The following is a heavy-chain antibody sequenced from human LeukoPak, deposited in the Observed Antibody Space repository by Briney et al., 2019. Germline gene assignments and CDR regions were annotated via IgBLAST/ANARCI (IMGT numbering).Heavy chain of an antibody. Sequence: GASVKVSCKASGYTFTSYDMNWVRQATGKGLEWMGWMNPNSGNTGYAQKFQGRVTMTRNTSISTAYMELSSLRSEDTAVYYCAVAATPNYYYYYYMDVWGKGTTVTVSS. D-gene: IGHD2-15*01. J-gene: IGHJ6*03. CDR3: AVAATPNYYYYYYMDV. CDR2: MNPNSGNT. V-gene: IGHV1-8*01. CDR1: GYTFTSYD.